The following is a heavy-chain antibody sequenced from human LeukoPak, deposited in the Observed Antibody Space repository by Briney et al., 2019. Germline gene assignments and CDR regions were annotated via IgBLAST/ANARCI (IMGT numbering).Heavy chain of an antibody. D-gene: IGHD1-26*01. CDR1: GGSLSGYY. J-gene: IGHJ4*02. CDR2: SNHIGDT. Sequence: SETLSLTCAVSGGSLSGYYWNWIRQPPGKGLEWIGESNHIGDTNYRASVKNRINILVDTPKNQVTLSLTSVTAADTAVYYCARRANNGSPRIWGQGTRVTVSS. V-gene: IGHV4-34*01. CDR3: ARRANNGSPRI.